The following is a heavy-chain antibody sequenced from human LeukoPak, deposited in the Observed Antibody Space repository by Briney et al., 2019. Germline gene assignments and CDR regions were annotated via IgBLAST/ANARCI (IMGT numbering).Heavy chain of an antibody. J-gene: IGHJ4*02. V-gene: IGHV3-64*01. CDR2: VSSNGCNT. CDR3: ARGQTSPPAYFDC. Sequence: PGESVTLSCAAWGLTLSRYAIHGVRQAAGRGGECVESVSSNGCNTLYANSVKGGFFIPRENSKKPVYLQMGSLRREDIGVYYCARGQTSPPAYFDCCGQGTLVTVSS. CDR1: GLTLSRYA.